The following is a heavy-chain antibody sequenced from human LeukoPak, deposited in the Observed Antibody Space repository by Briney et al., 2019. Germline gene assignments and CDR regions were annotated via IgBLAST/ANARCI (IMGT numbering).Heavy chain of an antibody. Sequence: SETLSLTCAVYGGSFSGYYWSWIRQPPGKGLEWIGEINHSGSTNYNPSLKSRVTISVDTSKNQFSLKLSSVTAADTAAYYCAKTLGYCSGGSCYARWFDPWGQGTLVTVSS. D-gene: IGHD2-15*01. CDR3: AKTLGYCSGGSCYARWFDP. J-gene: IGHJ5*02. V-gene: IGHV4-34*01. CDR1: GGSFSGYY. CDR2: INHSGST.